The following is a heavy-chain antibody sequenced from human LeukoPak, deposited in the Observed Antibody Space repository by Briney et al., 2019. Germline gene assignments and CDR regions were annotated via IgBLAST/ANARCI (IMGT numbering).Heavy chain of an antibody. V-gene: IGHV3-7*01. CDR2: IKPDVSEK. CDR1: VFTFIDHY. Sequence: TGGSLRLSCSASVFTFIDHYMSWVRQAPGKGLECVPKIKPDVSEKYYVDSVKGRFTISRDNSKNSLYLQLNSLISETTAVYYFAREIWWRFDYWGQGSLVTVSS. J-gene: IGHJ4*02. CDR3: AREIWWRFDY. D-gene: IGHD5-12*01.